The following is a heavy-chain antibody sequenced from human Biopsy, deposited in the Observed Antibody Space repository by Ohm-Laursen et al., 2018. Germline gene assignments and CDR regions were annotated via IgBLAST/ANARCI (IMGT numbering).Heavy chain of an antibody. CDR3: AREGTSVTFFGKISDSYFDF. CDR1: GYTFTNYA. J-gene: IGHJ4*02. V-gene: IGHV1-18*01. CDR2: ISIKTGNT. D-gene: IGHD3-3*01. Sequence: ASVKVSCKASGYTFTNYAINWVRQAPGQGLEWLGWISIKTGNTNYTQKLQGRVTMTTDTSTNTAYMELRSLRSDDTALYYCAREGTSVTFFGKISDSYFDFWGPGTVVTVSS.